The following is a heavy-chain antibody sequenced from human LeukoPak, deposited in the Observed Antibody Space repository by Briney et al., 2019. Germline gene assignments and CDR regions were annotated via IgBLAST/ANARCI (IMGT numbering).Heavy chain of an antibody. CDR2: IYTSGST. D-gene: IGHD2-15*01. Sequence: KSSETLSLTCTVSGGSISSYYWSWIRQPAGKGLEWIGRIYTSGSTNYNPSLKSRVTISVDTSKNQFSLKLSSVTAADTAVYYCARGPGSHQDVYYYYYMDVWGKGTTVTVSS. J-gene: IGHJ6*03. CDR1: GGSISSYY. CDR3: ARGPGSHQDVYYYYYMDV. V-gene: IGHV4-4*07.